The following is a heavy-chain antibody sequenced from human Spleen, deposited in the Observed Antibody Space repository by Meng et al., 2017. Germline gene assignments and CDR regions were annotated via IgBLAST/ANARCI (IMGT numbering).Heavy chain of an antibody. V-gene: IGHV3-74*03. J-gene: IGHJ6*02. CDR3: ARGRYYGMDV. Sequence: GGSLRLSCAASGFTFSTYWMHWVRQSPGEGLVWVSAIESDGSITKYADSAKGRFTISRDNAKNTLYLQMNSLRAEDTAVYYCARGRYYGMDVWGQGTTVTVSS. CDR1: GFTFSTYW. CDR2: IESDGSIT.